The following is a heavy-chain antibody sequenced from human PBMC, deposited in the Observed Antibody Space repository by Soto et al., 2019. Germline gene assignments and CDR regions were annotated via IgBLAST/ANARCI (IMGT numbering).Heavy chain of an antibody. Sequence: QVQLVQSGAEVKKPGALVKVSCKASGYTFTNYGTSWVRQAPGQGLEYMGWISGDNGDTHYAQKVQGRVTMTTDTSTNTAYMELRSLRPDAPAVYYCVRGPSLGYFQYWGQGTLVTVSS. CDR1: GYTFTNYG. CDR2: ISGDNGDT. J-gene: IGHJ1*01. D-gene: IGHD6-6*01. V-gene: IGHV1-18*01. CDR3: VRGPSLGYFQY.